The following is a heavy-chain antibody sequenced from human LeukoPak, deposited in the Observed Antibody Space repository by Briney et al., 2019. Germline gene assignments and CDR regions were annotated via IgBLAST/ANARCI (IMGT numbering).Heavy chain of an antibody. CDR3: AKEARDCRAGSCYSFYFDY. CDR1: GLTFSKYS. Sequence: GGSLRLSCAASGLTFSKYSMTWVRQAPGKGLEWVSFIDTSSTTMYYTDSVKGRFTISRDNSKNTLYLQMNSLRTDDTAVYYCAKEARDCRAGSCYSFYFDYWGQGTLVTVSS. CDR2: IDTSSTTM. V-gene: IGHV3-48*01. D-gene: IGHD2-15*01. J-gene: IGHJ4*02.